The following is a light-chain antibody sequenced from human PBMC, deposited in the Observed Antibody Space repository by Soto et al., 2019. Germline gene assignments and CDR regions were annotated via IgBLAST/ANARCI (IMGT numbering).Light chain of an antibody. J-gene: IGLJ3*02. V-gene: IGLV2-8*01. CDR3: SSYAGSNILV. CDR1: SSDVGGYNY. Sequence: QSALTQPPSASGSPGQSVTISCTGTSSDVGGYNYVSWYQQHPGKVPKLMIYEVTKRPSGVPDRFSGSKSGNTASLTGSGLQAEDEADDYCSSYAGSNILVFGGGTKVTVL. CDR2: EVT.